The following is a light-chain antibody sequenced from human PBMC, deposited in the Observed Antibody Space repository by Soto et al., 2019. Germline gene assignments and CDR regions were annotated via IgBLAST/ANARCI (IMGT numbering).Light chain of an antibody. J-gene: IGKJ1*01. Sequence: DIQMTQSPSSLSASVGDRVTITCRASQSISSYLNWYQQKPGKAPKLMIYAASSLQSGVPTKYSGSGSGTFFIFTISILQPEDFATYYCQQSYSTPPTFGQGTKV. CDR2: AAS. CDR1: QSISSY. CDR3: QQSYSTPPT. V-gene: IGKV1-39*01.